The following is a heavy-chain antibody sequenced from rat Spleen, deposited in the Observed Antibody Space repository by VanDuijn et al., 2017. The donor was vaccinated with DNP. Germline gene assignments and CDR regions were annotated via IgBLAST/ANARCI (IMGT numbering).Heavy chain of an antibody. Sequence: EVQLVESGGGLVQPGRSLKLSCTASGFTFSDYYMAWVRQAPTKGLEWVASINYDGSSTYYRDSVKGRFTISRDNAKSSLYLQMDSLRSEDTATYYCTTESTYYGYCDYWGQGVIVPVSS. CDR3: TTESTYYGYCDY. V-gene: IGHV5-20*01. D-gene: IGHD1-9*01. CDR2: INYDGSST. CDR1: GFTFSDYY. J-gene: IGHJ2*01.